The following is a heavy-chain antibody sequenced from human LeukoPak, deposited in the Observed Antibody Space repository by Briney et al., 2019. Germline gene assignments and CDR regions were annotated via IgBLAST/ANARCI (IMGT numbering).Heavy chain of an antibody. CDR1: GFTISSYG. J-gene: IGHJ4*02. V-gene: IGHV3-33*01. Sequence: PGGSLRLSCAASGFTISSYGMHWVRQAPDKGLEWVAVIWYDGSNKYYAGSVKGRFTISRDNSKNTLYLQMNSLRAEDTAVYYCARDRFGYGGNSDYWGQGTLVTVSS. CDR3: ARDRFGYGGNSDY. CDR2: IWYDGSNK. D-gene: IGHD4-23*01.